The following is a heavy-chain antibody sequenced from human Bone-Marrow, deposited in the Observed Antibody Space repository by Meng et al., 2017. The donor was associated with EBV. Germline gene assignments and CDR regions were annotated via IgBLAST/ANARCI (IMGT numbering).Heavy chain of an antibody. CDR3: ASESGRGFTPDY. CDR1: GGTFNSDA. D-gene: IGHD3-10*01. CDR2: LIPMSGAP. Sequence: QVQVVKAGAEGKKPGSSVKVSCWTSGGTFNSDAVSWVRQAPGQGLEWMGGLIPMSGAPHYAQKFQGRVTITADESTSTHYMDLSNLRSDDTAMYYCASESGRGFTPDYWGQGTLVTVSS. J-gene: IGHJ4*02. V-gene: IGHV1-69*01.